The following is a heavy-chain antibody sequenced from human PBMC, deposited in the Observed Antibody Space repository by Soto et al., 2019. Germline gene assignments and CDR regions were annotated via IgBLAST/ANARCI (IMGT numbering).Heavy chain of an antibody. D-gene: IGHD3-22*01. CDR2: INPYGGAA. CDR1: GYTFTSTW. V-gene: IGHV1-46*01. J-gene: IGHJ4*02. CDR3: ARDRSHSSVYWWLDY. Sequence: GASVKVSCKASGYTFTSTWMHWVRQAPGQGLGWMGIINPYGGAATYAEKFQGRVTMTRDTSTATDYMELSSLRSEDTAMHYCARDRSHSSVYWWLDYWGQGTQVTVSS.